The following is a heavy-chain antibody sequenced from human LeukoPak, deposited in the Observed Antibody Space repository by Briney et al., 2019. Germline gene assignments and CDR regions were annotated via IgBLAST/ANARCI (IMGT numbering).Heavy chain of an antibody. CDR3: ATLRTMIRPDFDN. J-gene: IGHJ4*02. CDR2: ICSGGETT. Sequence: GESLRLSCAASGLAFTDYYMTWIRQAPGKGLEWVSYICSGGETTYSADSVRGRFTISRDNTKNSLYLHMDSLRAEDTAVYYCATLRTMIRPDFDNWGQGTLVTVSS. V-gene: IGHV3-11*01. CDR1: GLAFTDYY. D-gene: IGHD3-22*01.